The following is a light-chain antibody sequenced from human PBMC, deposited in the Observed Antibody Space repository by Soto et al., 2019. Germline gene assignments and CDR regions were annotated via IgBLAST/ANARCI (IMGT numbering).Light chain of an antibody. CDR3: QQWSRWPRET. J-gene: IGKJ3*01. CDR1: QSVSSN. CDR2: GAS. V-gene: IGKV3-15*01. Sequence: EIVMTQSPATLSVSPGERATLSCRASQSVSSNLAWYQQKPGQAPRLLIYGASTRATGIPARFSGSGSGTEFTLTISSLEPEDFAVYFCQQWSRWPRETFGPGTKVDI.